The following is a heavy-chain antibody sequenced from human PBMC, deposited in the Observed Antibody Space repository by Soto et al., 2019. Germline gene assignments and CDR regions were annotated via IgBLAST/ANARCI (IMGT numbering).Heavy chain of an antibody. J-gene: IGHJ4*02. CDR3: ARARGARYFDY. Sequence: PSETLSLTCTVSGGSISSGDYYWSWIRQPPGKGLEWIGYIYYSGSTYYNPSLKSRVTISVDTSKNQFSLKLSSLTAADTAVYYCARARGARYFDYWGQGTLVTVSS. CDR1: GGSISSGDYY. CDR2: IYYSGST. D-gene: IGHD2-15*01. V-gene: IGHV4-30-4*01.